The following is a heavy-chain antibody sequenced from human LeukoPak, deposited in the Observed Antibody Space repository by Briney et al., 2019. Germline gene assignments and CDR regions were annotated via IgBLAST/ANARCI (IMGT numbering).Heavy chain of an antibody. D-gene: IGHD6-13*01. J-gene: IGHJ6*02. Sequence: GGSLRLSCAASGFTFSSYAMSWVRQAPGKGLEWVSAISGIGGSTYYADSVKGRFTISRDNSKNTLYLQMNSLRAEDTAVYYCANGDIAAAGNYYYYGMDVWGQGTTVTVPS. CDR3: ANGDIAAAGNYYYYGMDV. CDR1: GFTFSSYA. CDR2: ISGIGGST. V-gene: IGHV3-23*01.